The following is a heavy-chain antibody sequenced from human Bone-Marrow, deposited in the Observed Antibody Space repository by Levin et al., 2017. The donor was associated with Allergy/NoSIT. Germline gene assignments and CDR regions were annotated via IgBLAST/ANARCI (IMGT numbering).Heavy chain of an antibody. D-gene: IGHD2-15*01. V-gene: IGHV3-30-3*01. J-gene: IGHJ4*02. CDR3: ARECSGGSCYPYDY. Sequence: GGSLRLSCAASGFTFSSYAMHWVRQAPGKGLEWVAVISYDGSNKYYADSVKGRFTISRDNSKNTLYLQMNSLRAEDTAVYYCARECSGGSCYPYDYWGQGTLVTVSS. CDR1: GFTFSSYA. CDR2: ISYDGSNK.